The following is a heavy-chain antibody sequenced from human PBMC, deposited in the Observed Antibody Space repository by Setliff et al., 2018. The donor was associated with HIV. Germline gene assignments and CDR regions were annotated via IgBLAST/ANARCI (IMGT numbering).Heavy chain of an antibody. CDR1: GFSFSGSA. CDR2: MRSKAKNYAT. J-gene: IGHJ6*02. Sequence: GGSLRLSCAASGFSFSGSAMHWVRQASGKGLEWVGRMRSKAKNYATAYAASVKGRFTISRDDSKNTAYLQMNSLKTEDTAVYYCTRVDSSGWEGYFFSMGVWGQGTTVTVSS. CDR3: TRVDSSGWEGYFFSMGV. V-gene: IGHV3-73*01. D-gene: IGHD6-19*01.